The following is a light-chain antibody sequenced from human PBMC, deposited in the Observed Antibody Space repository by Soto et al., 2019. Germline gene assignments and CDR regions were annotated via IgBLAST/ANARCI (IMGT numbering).Light chain of an antibody. Sequence: DIQMTQSPSSLSASVGDRITITCQASQDISNYLNWYQQMTGKAPKLLIYDASKLETGVPSRFSGSGSGTDFTFTISNLQPEDSATYYCQQYDKLPITFGQGTRLE. V-gene: IGKV1-33*01. CDR1: QDISNY. CDR3: QQYDKLPIT. CDR2: DAS. J-gene: IGKJ5*01.